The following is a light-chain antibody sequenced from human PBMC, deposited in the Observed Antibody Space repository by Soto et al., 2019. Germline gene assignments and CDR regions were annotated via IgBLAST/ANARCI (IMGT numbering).Light chain of an antibody. V-gene: IGLV2-14*01. CDR3: SSYTSISTLVV. Sequence: QSALTQPASVSGSPGQSITISCTGTSSDVGGYNYVSWYQQHPGKAPKLMIYEVSNRPSGVSNRFSGSKSGNTASLTISGLQGEDEADYYCSSYTSISTLVVFGGGTKLTVL. CDR1: SSDVGGYNY. J-gene: IGLJ2*01. CDR2: EVS.